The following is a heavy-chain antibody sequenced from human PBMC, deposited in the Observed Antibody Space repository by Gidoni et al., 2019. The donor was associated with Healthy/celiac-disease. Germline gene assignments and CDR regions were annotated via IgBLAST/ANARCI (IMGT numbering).Heavy chain of an antibody. V-gene: IGHV3-21*01. D-gene: IGHD2-8*01. Sequence: EVQLVGSGGGVVKPGGSLRLSGAASGFTFSSSSLNWLRQAPGKGLEWVSSISSISSYIYYADSVKGRFTTSRDNAKNPLYLQMNSLRAEDTAVYYCARDVYERYLLHWGQGTLVTVSS. CDR1: GFTFSSSS. CDR3: ARDVYERYLLH. CDR2: ISSISSYI. J-gene: IGHJ4*02.